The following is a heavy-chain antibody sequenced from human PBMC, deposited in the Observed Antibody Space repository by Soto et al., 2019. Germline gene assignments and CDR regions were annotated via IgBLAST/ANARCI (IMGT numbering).Heavy chain of an antibody. J-gene: IGHJ4*02. CDR2: ISWNSGNI. CDR3: VRSKGGYSYGTPFAY. D-gene: IGHD5-18*01. CDR1: GFTFDDYA. Sequence: EVQLEESGGALVQPGRSLRLSCAASGFTFDDYAMYWVRQVLGKGLEWVSSISWNSGNIGYADSVKGRFTTSRDNAENSLYLQMNSLRSEDTALYYCVRSKGGYSYGTPFAYWGQGTLVTVSS. V-gene: IGHV3-9*01.